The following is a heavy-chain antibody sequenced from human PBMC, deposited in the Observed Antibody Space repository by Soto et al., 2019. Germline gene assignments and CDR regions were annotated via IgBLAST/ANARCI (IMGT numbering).Heavy chain of an antibody. D-gene: IGHD6-19*01. CDR1: GYSFTSYD. V-gene: IGHV1-8*01. CDR2: MNPNSGNT. CDR3: ASRAEGFDP. J-gene: IGHJ5*02. Sequence: XSVMVSCNASGYSFTSYDINWVRQATGQGLEWMGWMNPNSGNTGYAQKFQGRVTMTRNTSISTAYMELSSLRSEDTAVYYCASRAEGFDPWGQGTLVTVSS.